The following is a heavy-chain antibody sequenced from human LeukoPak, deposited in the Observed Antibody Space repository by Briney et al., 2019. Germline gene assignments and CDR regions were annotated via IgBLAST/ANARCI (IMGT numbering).Heavy chain of an antibody. D-gene: IGHD1-1*01. CDR3: AKEGETTLDY. CDR2: ASYDGSNI. Sequence: GGSLRLSCAASGFTFDDYAMHWVRQAPGKGLEWVAVASYDGSNIYYADSVKGRFTISRDNSKNTLYLQMNRLSAEETAVYYCAKEGETTLDYWGQGTLVTVSS. J-gene: IGHJ4*02. CDR1: GFTFDDYA. V-gene: IGHV3-30*18.